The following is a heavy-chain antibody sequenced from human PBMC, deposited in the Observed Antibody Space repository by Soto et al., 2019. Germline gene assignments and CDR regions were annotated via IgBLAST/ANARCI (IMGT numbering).Heavy chain of an antibody. CDR3: ARDLILLTDYYYGMDV. CDR1: GYTFTSYD. Sequence: ASVKVSCKASGYTFTSYDINWVRQATGQGLEWMGWMNPNSGNTGYAQKFQGRVTMTRNTSISTAYMELSSLRSEDTAVYYCARDLILLTDYYYGMDVWGKGTTVTVSS. V-gene: IGHV1-8*01. CDR2: MNPNSGNT. J-gene: IGHJ6*04. D-gene: IGHD5-18*01.